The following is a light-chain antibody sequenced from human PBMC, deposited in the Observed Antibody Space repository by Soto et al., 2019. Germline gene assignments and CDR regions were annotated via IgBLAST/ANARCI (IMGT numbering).Light chain of an antibody. Sequence: QAVVTQPPSASGTPGQRVTISCSGSSSNIGSNTVNWYQHLPGTAPKLLIYSNNQRPSGVPDRFSGSKSGTSASLAISGLQSEDEADYYCASWDDRLNGWVFGGGTKLTVL. CDR2: SNN. CDR3: ASWDDRLNGWV. V-gene: IGLV1-44*01. J-gene: IGLJ3*02. CDR1: SSNIGSNT.